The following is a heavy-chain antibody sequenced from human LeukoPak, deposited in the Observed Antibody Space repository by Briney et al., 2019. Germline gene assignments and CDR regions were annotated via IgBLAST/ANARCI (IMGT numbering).Heavy chain of an antibody. Sequence: GGSLRLSCGASGFTFSRYGMHWVRQAPGKGLEWVTYIRKDGSDKYYADSVKGRFTISRDSSKNMVYLQMNSLRAEDTAVYYCAKDSNWAFDYWGQETLVSVSS. CDR3: AKDSNWAFDY. CDR2: IRKDGSDK. V-gene: IGHV3-30*02. D-gene: IGHD7-27*01. CDR1: GFTFSRYG. J-gene: IGHJ4*02.